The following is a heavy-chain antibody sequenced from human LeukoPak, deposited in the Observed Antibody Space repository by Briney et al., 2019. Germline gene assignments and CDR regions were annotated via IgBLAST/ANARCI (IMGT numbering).Heavy chain of an antibody. CDR3: ARDYLGQQLANHMWNWFDP. Sequence: GGSLRLSCAASGFTVSSNYMSWVRQAPGKGLEWVSVIYSGGSTYYADSVKGRFTISRDNAKNSLYLQMNSLRAEDTAVYYCARDYLGQQLANHMWNWFDPWGQGTLVTVSS. D-gene: IGHD6-13*01. CDR2: IYSGGST. V-gene: IGHV3-66*01. J-gene: IGHJ5*02. CDR1: GFTVSSNY.